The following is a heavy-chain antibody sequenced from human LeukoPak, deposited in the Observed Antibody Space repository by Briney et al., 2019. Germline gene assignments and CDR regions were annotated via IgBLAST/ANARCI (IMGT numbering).Heavy chain of an antibody. V-gene: IGHV4-61*01. CDR3: ARGSRGYTYG. J-gene: IGHJ4*02. D-gene: IGHD5-18*01. CDR2: IYYSGST. Sequence: SETLSLTCTVSGASVSSGSYYWSWIRQPPGKGLEWIGYIYYSGSTNYNPSLKSRVTISVDTSKSQFSLKLSSVTAADTAVYYCARGSRGYTYGWGQGTLVTVSS. CDR1: GASVSSGSYY.